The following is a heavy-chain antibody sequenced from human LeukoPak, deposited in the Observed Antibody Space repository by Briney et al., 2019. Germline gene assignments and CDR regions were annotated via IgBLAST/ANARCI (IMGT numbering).Heavy chain of an antibody. Sequence: GGSLRLSCAASGFTFSTYSVNWVRQAPGKGLEWVSSISSSSTYKYYADSVKGRFTISSDNAKNSLYLQMNTLRAEDTSVYYCANSPSIMIVVDSLYYFDYWGQGTLVTVSS. CDR1: GFTFSTYS. J-gene: IGHJ4*02. D-gene: IGHD3-22*01. CDR3: ANSPSIMIVVDSLYYFDY. V-gene: IGHV3-21*04. CDR2: ISSSSTYK.